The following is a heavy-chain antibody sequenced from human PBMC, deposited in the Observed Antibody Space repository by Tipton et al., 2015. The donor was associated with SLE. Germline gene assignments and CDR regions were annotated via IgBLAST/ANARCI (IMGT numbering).Heavy chain of an antibody. D-gene: IGHD3-3*02. CDR1: GGSISSYY. CDR2: IYYSGST. J-gene: IGHJ4*02. CDR3: ARAPNHFWSGFHCFDY. Sequence: TLSLTCTVSGGSISSYYWSWIRQPPGKGLEWIGYIYYSGSTNYNPSLKSRVTISVDTSKNQFSLKLSSVTAADTAVYYCARAPNHFWSGFHCFDYWGQGPLLRVSS. V-gene: IGHV4-59*01.